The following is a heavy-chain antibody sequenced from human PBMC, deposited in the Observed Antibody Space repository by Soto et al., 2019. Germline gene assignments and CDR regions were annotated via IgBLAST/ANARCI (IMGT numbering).Heavy chain of an antibody. Sequence: QVQLVQSGAEVKKPGASVKVSCKASGYTFTSYYMHWVRQAPGQGLEWMGIINPSGGSTSYAQKFQGRVTMTRDTSTSTVYMELSSLRSEDTAVYDCARVGNDYHDGMDVWGQGTTVTVSS. CDR2: INPSGGST. CDR1: GYTFTSYY. V-gene: IGHV1-46*01. CDR3: ARVGNDYHDGMDV. J-gene: IGHJ6*02. D-gene: IGHD1-26*01.